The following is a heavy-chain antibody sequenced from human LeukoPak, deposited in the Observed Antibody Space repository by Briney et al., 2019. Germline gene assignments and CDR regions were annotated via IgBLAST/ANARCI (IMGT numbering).Heavy chain of an antibody. CDR1: GYTFNGYY. J-gene: IGHJ3*02. D-gene: IGHD3-22*01. V-gene: IGHV1-2*02. Sequence: GASVKVSCKASGYTFNGYYMHWVRQAPGQGLEWMGWINPNSGGTNYAQKFQGRVTMTRDTSISTAYMELSRLRSDDTAVYYCARGYYYDSSGHHHDAFDIWGQGTMVTVSS. CDR2: INPNSGGT. CDR3: ARGYYYDSSGHHHDAFDI.